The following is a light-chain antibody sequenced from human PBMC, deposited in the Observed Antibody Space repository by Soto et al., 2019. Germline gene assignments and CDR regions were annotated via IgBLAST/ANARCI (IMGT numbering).Light chain of an antibody. CDR2: EVT. Sequence: QSVLTQPASVSGSPGQSITISCPGTSSDIGSYDYVSWYQQHPGKAPNLIIYEVTDRPSGVSNRFSGSKSGNTASLTISGLQAEDEADYYCSSFTSTSTRLFGSGTKV. J-gene: IGLJ1*01. V-gene: IGLV2-14*01. CDR3: SSFTSTSTRL. CDR1: SSDIGSYDY.